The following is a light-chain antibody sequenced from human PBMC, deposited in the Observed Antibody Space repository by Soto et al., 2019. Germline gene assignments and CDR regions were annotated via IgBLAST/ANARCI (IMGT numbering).Light chain of an antibody. CDR2: GAS. CDR1: QSVDSDY. Sequence: LVLTQSPDTLSLSPGERATLSCRASQSVDSDYLAWYQQRPGQAPRLLIYGASSRLTSVPDRFSGSGSGTDFTLTISRLAPDDFAVYYCHHSTAFGPGTKVEIK. CDR3: HHSTA. J-gene: IGKJ3*01. V-gene: IGKV3-20*01.